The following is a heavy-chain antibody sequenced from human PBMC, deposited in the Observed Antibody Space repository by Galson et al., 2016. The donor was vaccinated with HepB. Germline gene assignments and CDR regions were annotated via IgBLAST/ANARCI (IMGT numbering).Heavy chain of an antibody. CDR3: ARAIAVADPFDY. V-gene: IGHV3-23*01. CDR2: ITGRGDSA. D-gene: IGHD6-19*01. Sequence: SLRLSCAASGFIFSNYAMSWVRQAPGKGLEWVSTITGRGDSAYYADSVKGRFTISRDNSQNTLYLQMNSLRAEDTAVYYCARAIAVADPFDYWGQGTLVTVSS. J-gene: IGHJ4*02. CDR1: GFIFSNYA.